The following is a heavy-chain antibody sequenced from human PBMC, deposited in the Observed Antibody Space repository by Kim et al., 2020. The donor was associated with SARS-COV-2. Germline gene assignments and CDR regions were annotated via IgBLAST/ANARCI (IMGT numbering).Heavy chain of an antibody. J-gene: IGHJ6*01. Sequence: GGSLRLSCAGSGFTFSTYWMSWVRQAPGKGLEWVANIKQDGSEQYYVDSVKGRFTISRDNAKNLMYLQMNSLRAEDTAVYYCARDSIAAGGNYYLYGMDV. CDR1: GFTFSTYW. CDR2: IKQDGSEQ. D-gene: IGHD6-13*01. V-gene: IGHV3-7*03. CDR3: ARDSIAAGGNYYLYGMDV.